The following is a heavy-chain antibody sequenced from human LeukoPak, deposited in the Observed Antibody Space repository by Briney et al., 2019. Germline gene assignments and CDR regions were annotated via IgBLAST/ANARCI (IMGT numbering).Heavy chain of an antibody. Sequence: GGSLRLSCAASGFTFSSYGMHWVRQAPGKGLEWVAFIRYDGSNKYYADSVKGRFTISRDNSKNTLYLQMNSLRAEDTAVYYCAKGGPRWELLGDYYYMDVWGKGTTVTVSS. CDR2: IRYDGSNK. V-gene: IGHV3-30*02. CDR1: GFTFSSYG. D-gene: IGHD1-26*01. J-gene: IGHJ6*03. CDR3: AKGGPRWELLGDYYYMDV.